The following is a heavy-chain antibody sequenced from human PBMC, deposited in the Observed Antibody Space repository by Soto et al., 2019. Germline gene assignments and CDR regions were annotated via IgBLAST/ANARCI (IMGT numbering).Heavy chain of an antibody. J-gene: IGHJ4*02. V-gene: IGHV1-58*02. CDR2: IVVGSGNT. CDR3: AAVRYSGYENIDY. Sequence: SVKVSCKASGYTFTSYDINWVRQATGQGFEYLGWIVVGSGNTNYAQKFQERVTITRDMSTSTAYMELSSLRSEDTAVYYCAAVRYSGYENIDYRGQGTLVTVSS. CDR1: GYTFTSYD. D-gene: IGHD5-12*01.